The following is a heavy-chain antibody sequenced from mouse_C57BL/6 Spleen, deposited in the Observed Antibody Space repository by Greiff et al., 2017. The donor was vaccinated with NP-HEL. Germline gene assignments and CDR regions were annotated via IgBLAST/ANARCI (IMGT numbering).Heavy chain of an antibody. CDR2: IRNKANGYTN. V-gene: IGHV7-3*01. J-gene: IGHJ4*01. Sequence: EVQLVESGGGLVQPGGSLSLSCAASGFTFTDYYMSWVRQPPGKALEWLGFIRNKANGYTNEYSASVKGRFTISRENSKSILYLQMNALRAEVSATYYCARYSPHYYGSSYGAMYYWGQGTSVTVSS. D-gene: IGHD1-1*01. CDR1: GFTFTDYY. CDR3: ARYSPHYYGSSYGAMYY.